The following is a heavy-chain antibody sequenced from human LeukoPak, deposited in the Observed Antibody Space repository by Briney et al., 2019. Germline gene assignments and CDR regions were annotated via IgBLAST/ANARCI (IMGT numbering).Heavy chain of an antibody. CDR3: ARVVMVRGVLYYYYGMDV. Sequence: SETLSLTCAVYGGSFSGYYWSWIRQPPGKGLEWIGETNHMGSTNYNPSLKSRVTLSVDKSQNQFSLRLSSVTAADTAVYYCARVVMVRGVLYYYYGMDVWGKGTTVTVSS. J-gene: IGHJ6*04. V-gene: IGHV4-34*01. D-gene: IGHD3-10*01. CDR2: TNHMGST. CDR1: GGSFSGYY.